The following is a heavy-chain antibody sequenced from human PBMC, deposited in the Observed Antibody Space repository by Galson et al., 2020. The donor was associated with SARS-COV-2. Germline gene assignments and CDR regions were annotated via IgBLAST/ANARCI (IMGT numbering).Heavy chain of an antibody. J-gene: IGHJ6*03. CDR2: LTYNGGNK. CDR3: AKGGTIFGYFYYVDV. V-gene: IGHV3-23*01. D-gene: IGHD3-22*01. Sequence: GGSLRLSCATSGFTFSNYAMTWVRQAPGKGLQWVSSLTYNGGNKYYADSVKGRFTVSRDKSTKTLFLEMNNLRAEDAAVYYCAKGGTIFGYFYYVDVWGKGTTVTVSS. CDR1: GFTFSNYA.